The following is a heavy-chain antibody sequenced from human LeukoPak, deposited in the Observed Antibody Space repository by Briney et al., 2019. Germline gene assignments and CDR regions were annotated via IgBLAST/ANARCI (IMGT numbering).Heavy chain of an antibody. Sequence: SETLSLTCTLSGDSISSGGYCWNWFRQHPGKGLEWIGYIYSSGNTFYNPSLKSRVIISVDTSKNQSSLKLSSVTAADTALYYCAGSEAPITPPPYGMGVWGQGTKVTVSS. CDR2: IYSSGNT. J-gene: IGHJ6*02. CDR3: AGSEAPITPPPYGMGV. D-gene: IGHD3-10*01. CDR1: GDSISSGGYC. V-gene: IGHV4-31*03.